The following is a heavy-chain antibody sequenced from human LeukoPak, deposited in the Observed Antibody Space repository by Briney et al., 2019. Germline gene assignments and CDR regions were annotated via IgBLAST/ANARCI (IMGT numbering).Heavy chain of an antibody. J-gene: IGHJ6*02. CDR3: ARSPSSGSYYNYYYYGMDV. V-gene: IGHV1-69*13. Sequence: SVTVSCKASGGTFSSYAISWVRQAPGQGLEWMGGIIPIFGTANYAQKFQGRVTITADESTSTAYMELSSLRSEDTAVYYCARSPSSGSYYNYYYYGMDVWGQGTTVTVSS. D-gene: IGHD3-10*01. CDR2: IIPIFGTA. CDR1: GGTFSSYA.